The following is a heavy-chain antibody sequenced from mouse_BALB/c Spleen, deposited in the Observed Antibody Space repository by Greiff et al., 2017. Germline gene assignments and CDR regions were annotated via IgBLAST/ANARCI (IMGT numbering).Heavy chain of an antibody. CDR2: INPSTGYT. CDR3: ARGGNSPWFAY. J-gene: IGHJ3*01. D-gene: IGHD2-1*01. Sequence: VKLMESGAELAKPGASVKMSCKASGYTFTSYWMHWVKQRPGQGLEWIGYINPSTGYTEYNQKFKDKATLTSDKSSSTAYMQLSSLTSEDSAVYYCARGGNSPWFAYWGQGTLVTVSA. CDR1: GYTFTSYW. V-gene: IGHV1-7*01.